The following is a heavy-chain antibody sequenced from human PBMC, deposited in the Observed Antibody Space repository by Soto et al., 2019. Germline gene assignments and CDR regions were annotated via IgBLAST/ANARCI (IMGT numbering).Heavy chain of an antibody. D-gene: IGHD6-19*01. CDR1: GFTFSSYW. CDR3: ARVFDSSGWTDY. Sequence: GGSLRLSCADSGFTFSSYWMSWVRQAPGKGLEWVANIKQDGSEKYYVDSVKGRFTISRDNAKNSLYLQMNSLRAEDTAVYYCARVFDSSGWTDYWGQGTLVTVSS. J-gene: IGHJ4*02. CDR2: IKQDGSEK. V-gene: IGHV3-7*03.